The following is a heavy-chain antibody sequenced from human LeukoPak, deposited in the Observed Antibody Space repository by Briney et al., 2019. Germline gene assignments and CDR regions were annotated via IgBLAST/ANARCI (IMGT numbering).Heavy chain of an antibody. CDR1: GGSISSGSYY. CDR2: IYTSGST. Sequence: PSETLSLTCTVSGGSISSGSYYWSWIRQPAGKGLEWIGRIYTSGSTNYNPSLKSRVTMSVDTSKSQFSLKLTSMTAADTAVYYCARTTPYDAFDIWGQGTMVTVSS. D-gene: IGHD1-1*01. CDR3: ARTTPYDAFDI. V-gene: IGHV4-61*02. J-gene: IGHJ3*02.